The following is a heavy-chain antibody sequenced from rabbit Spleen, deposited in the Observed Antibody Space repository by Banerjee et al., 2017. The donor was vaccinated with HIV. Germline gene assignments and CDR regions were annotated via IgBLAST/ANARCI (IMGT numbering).Heavy chain of an antibody. D-gene: IGHD1-1*01. CDR1: GFSFSTTYY. V-gene: IGHV1S45*01. Sequence: QEQLVESGGGLVQPEGSLALTCTASGFSFSTTYYMCWVRQAPGKGLEWIGCIYSSSGSAYYATWVKSRFTISKASSTTVTLQMTSLTVADTATYFCARYNRLSGDYNLWGPGTLVTVS. CDR2: IYSSSGSA. J-gene: IGHJ4*01. CDR3: ARYNRLSGDYNL.